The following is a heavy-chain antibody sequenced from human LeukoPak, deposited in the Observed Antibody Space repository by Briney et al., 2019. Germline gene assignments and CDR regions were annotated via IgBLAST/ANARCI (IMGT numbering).Heavy chain of an antibody. Sequence: ASVRVSCKASGYTFIGYYMHWVRQAPGQGLEWMGWINPNSGGTNYAQKFQGRVTMTRDTSISTAYMELNRLRSDDTAVYYCAREGYCSGGTCYSTMNWFDPWGQGTLVTVSS. CDR3: AREGYCSGGTCYSTMNWFDP. CDR2: INPNSGGT. D-gene: IGHD2-15*01. CDR1: GYTFIGYY. V-gene: IGHV1-2*02. J-gene: IGHJ5*02.